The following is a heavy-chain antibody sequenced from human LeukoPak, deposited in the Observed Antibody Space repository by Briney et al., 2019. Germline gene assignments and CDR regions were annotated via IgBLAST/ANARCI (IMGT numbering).Heavy chain of an antibody. Sequence: GGSLRLSCAASGFTVSSNYMSWVRQAPGKGLEWVSVIYSGGSTYYADSVKGRFTISRDNSKNTLYLQMNSLRAEDTAVYYCSKARIITIFGVVQTYYFDYWGQGTLVTVSS. CDR3: SKARIITIFGVVQTYYFDY. CDR1: GFTVSSNY. CDR2: IYSGGST. J-gene: IGHJ4*02. V-gene: IGHV3-53*01. D-gene: IGHD3-3*01.